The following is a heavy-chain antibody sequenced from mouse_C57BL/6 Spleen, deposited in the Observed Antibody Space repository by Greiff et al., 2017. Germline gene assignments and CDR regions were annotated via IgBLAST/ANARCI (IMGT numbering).Heavy chain of an antibody. V-gene: IGHV1-81*01. CDR2: IYPRSGNT. D-gene: IGHD2-5*01. CDR1: GYTFTSYG. CDR3: ARSSTIVTQSLYYYAMDY. J-gene: IGHJ4*01. Sequence: VQLQQSGAELARPGASVKLSCKASGYTFTSYGISWVKQRTGQGLEWIGEIYPRSGNTYYNEKFKGKATLTADKSSSTAYMELRSLTSEDSAVYFCARSSTIVTQSLYYYAMDYWGQGTSVTVSS.